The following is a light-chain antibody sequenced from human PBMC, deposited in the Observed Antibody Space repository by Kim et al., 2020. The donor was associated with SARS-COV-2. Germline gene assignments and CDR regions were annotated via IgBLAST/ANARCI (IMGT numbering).Light chain of an antibody. CDR3: QKYNSAPNT. V-gene: IGKV1-27*01. Sequence: SASGGDRVTITCRASQGISNYLAWYQLKPGKIPRLLIYAASTLQSGVPSRFSGRGSGTDFTLTISSLQPEDFATYYCQKYNSAPNTFGQGTKLEI. CDR1: QGISNY. CDR2: AAS. J-gene: IGKJ2*01.